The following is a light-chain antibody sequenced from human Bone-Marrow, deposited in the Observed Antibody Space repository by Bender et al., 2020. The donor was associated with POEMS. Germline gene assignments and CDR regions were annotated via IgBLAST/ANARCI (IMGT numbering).Light chain of an antibody. CDR3: SSYTISSIVL. Sequence: QSALTQPASVSGSPGQSITISCTGTSSDVGSYNLVSWYQHHPDKAPKLVIYEATNRPSGISDRFSGSKSGNTASLTISGLQAEDEADYYCSSYTISSIVLFGGGTKLTVL. V-gene: IGLV2-14*02. J-gene: IGLJ2*01. CDR2: EAT. CDR1: SSDVGSYNL.